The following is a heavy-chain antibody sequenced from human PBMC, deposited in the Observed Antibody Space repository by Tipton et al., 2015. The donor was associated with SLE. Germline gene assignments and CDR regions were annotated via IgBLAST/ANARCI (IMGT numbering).Heavy chain of an antibody. CDR1: GFTFSSYG. Sequence: SLRLSCAASGFTFSSYGMHWVRQAPGKGLEWVAFIRYDGSNKYYADSVKGRFTISRDNSKNTLYLQMNSLRAEDTAVYYCAKDLAITRAGPIDYWGQGTLVTVSS. CDR3: AKDLAITRAGPIDY. V-gene: IGHV3-30*02. J-gene: IGHJ4*02. D-gene: IGHD3-22*01. CDR2: IRYDGSNK.